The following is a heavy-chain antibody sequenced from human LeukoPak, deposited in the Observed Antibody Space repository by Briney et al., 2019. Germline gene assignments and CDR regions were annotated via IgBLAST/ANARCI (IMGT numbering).Heavy chain of an antibody. Sequence: SQTLSLTCAISGDSVSSNSAACKWIRQSPSRCLEWLGMTYYRYKWYNEYAVSVKSRITINPDASKNQLSLQLNSVTPEDTAMYYCARELTGFDYWGQGTPVTVSS. J-gene: IGHJ4*02. V-gene: IGHV6-1*01. D-gene: IGHD7-27*01. CDR3: ARELTGFDY. CDR2: TYYRYKWYN. CDR1: GDSVSSNSAA.